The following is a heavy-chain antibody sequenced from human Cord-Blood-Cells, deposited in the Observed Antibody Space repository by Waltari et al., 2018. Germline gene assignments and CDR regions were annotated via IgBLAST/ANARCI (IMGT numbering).Heavy chain of an antibody. J-gene: IGHJ3*02. V-gene: IGHV3-53*04. Sequence: EVQLVESGGGLVQPGGSLRLSCAASGFTVSSNYMSWVRQAPGKGLEWGSVIYSGGSTYYADSVKGRFTISRHNSKNTLYLQMNSLRAEDTAVYYCARDGSNWDSDAFDIWGQGTMVTVSS. CDR3: ARDGSNWDSDAFDI. D-gene: IGHD1-7*01. CDR2: IYSGGST. CDR1: GFTVSSNY.